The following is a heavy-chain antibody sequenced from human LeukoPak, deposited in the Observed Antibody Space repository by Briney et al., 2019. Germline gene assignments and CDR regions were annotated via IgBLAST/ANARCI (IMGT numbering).Heavy chain of an antibody. J-gene: IGHJ4*02. CDR2: IYYSGSA. D-gene: IGHD4-23*01. CDR3: ARVGVDYSGNIIKYFFDY. V-gene: IGHV4-59*01. Sequence: SETLSLTCTVSGGSINTYYWSWIRQPPGKGLEWIGNIYYSGSANYNPSLKSRVTISVDTSKNQFSLKLSPVTAADTAVYYCARVGVDYSGNIIKYFFDYWGQGTLVTVSS. CDR1: GGSINTYY.